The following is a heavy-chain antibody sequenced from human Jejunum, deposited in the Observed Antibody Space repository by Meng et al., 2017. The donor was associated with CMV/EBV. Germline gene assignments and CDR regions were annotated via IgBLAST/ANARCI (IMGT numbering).Heavy chain of an antibody. Sequence: SGFRFSSCSMSWVRQGPGKGLEWVSGISGSGSGTYYANSVTGRFTISRDNSKNTLYLQMNSLTVEDTAVYYCTKDPTTMVTINWFDPWGQGILVTVSS. CDR3: TKDPTTMVTINWFDP. CDR2: ISGSGSGT. CDR1: GFRFSSCS. D-gene: IGHD4/OR15-4a*01. V-gene: IGHV3-23*01. J-gene: IGHJ5*02.